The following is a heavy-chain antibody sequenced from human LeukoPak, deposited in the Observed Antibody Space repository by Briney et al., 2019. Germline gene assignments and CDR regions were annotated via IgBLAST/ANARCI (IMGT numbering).Heavy chain of an antibody. Sequence: GGSLRLSGAASGFTFSSYAMSWVRQAPGKGLEWVSAISGSGGSTYYADSVKGRFTISRDNSKNTLYLQMNRLRAEDTAVYYCAKVRWELLTGKWFDPWGQGTLVTVSS. J-gene: IGHJ5*02. CDR1: GFTFSSYA. D-gene: IGHD1-26*01. CDR2: ISGSGGST. CDR3: AKVRWELLTGKWFDP. V-gene: IGHV3-23*01.